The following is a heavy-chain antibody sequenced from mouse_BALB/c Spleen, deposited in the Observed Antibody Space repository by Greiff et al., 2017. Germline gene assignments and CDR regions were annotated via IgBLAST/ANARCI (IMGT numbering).Heavy chain of an antibody. J-gene: IGHJ1*01. Sequence: EVKLMESGPGLVKPSQSLSLTCSVTGYSITSGYYWNWIRQFPGNKLEWMGYISYSGSTSYNPSLKSRISITRDTSKNQFFLQLNSVTTEDTATYYCARDFDVWGAGTTVTVSS. CDR2: ISYSGST. CDR1: GYSITSGYY. CDR3: ARDFDV. V-gene: IGHV3-2*02.